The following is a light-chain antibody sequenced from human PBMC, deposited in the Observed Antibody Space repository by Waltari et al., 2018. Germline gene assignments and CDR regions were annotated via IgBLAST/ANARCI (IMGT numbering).Light chain of an antibody. CDR1: HIGSLR. CDR3: QVWDPTSSHWV. Sequence: SYVLAQPPSLSVAPGQTAKITCGGDHIGSLRVHWYQQKPGRAPVLVLYDYTDRPSGIPDRFSGSDSRNAATLTINRVEAGDEADYFCQVWDPTSSHWVFGGGTKLSVL. J-gene: IGLJ3*02. CDR2: DYT. V-gene: IGLV3-21*02.